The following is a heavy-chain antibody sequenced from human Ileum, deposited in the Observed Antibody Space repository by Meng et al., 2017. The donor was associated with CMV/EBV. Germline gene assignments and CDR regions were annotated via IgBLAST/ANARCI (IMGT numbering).Heavy chain of an antibody. J-gene: IGHJ4*02. CDR1: GFTFSCYG. CDR2: IRYDGSNK. V-gene: IGHV3-30*02. D-gene: IGHD3-3*01. Sequence: GESLKISCAASGFTFSCYGMHWVRQAPGKGLEWVGFIRYDGSNKYYADSVEGRITISRDNSKTTLYLQMNSLRAEETAVCYWAKDLRGTIFGVVVPPTKHGFDYWGQGTLVTVSS. CDR3: AKDLRGTIFGVVVPPTKHGFDY.